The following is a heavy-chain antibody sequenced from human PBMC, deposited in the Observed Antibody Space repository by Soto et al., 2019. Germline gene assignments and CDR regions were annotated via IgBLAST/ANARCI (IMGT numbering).Heavy chain of an antibody. CDR3: ATRDPGHY. CDR1: GGTFSNYG. Sequence: QVQLVQSGAEVKKPGSSVKVSCKASGGTFSNYGINWVRQAPGQGLEWMGIISPDGGRTSYAQKFQGRVTMTRDTSTSTVYMELSSLRSEDTAVYYCATRDPGHYWGQGTLVTVSS. V-gene: IGHV1-46*01. CDR2: ISPDGGRT. J-gene: IGHJ4*02.